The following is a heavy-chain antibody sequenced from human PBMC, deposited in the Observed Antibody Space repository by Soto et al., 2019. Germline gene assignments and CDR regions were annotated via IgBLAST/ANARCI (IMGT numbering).Heavy chain of an antibody. J-gene: IGHJ4*02. CDR3: TRRYCSGGSCYSGFDY. Sequence: GGSLRLSCAASGFIFIGSAMHWGRQASGKGLEWVGRIRSKANSYATAYAASVKGRFTISRDDSKNTAYLQMNSLKTEDTAVYYCTRRYCSGGSCYSGFDYWGQGTLVTVSS. V-gene: IGHV3-73*01. D-gene: IGHD2-15*01. CDR1: GFIFIGSA. CDR2: IRSKANSYAT.